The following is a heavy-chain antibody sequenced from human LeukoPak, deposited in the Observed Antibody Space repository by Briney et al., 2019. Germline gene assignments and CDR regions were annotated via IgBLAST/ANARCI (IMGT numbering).Heavy chain of an antibody. V-gene: IGHV4-39*01. Sequence: PSETLSLTCTVSGGSISGSSHYWGWIRQPPGKGLEWIGSIYYSGSTYYNPSLKSRVTISVDTSKNQFSLKLTSVTAADTAVYYCARPSGWWHAPIDYWGQGTLVTVSS. CDR2: IYYSGST. D-gene: IGHD2-15*01. CDR3: ARPSGWWHAPIDY. J-gene: IGHJ4*02. CDR1: GGSISGSSHY.